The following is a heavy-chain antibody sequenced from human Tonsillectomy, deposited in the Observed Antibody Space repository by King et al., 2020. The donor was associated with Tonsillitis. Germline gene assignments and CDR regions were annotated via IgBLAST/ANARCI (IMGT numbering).Heavy chain of an antibody. Sequence: QLVQSGAEVKKPGSSVKVSCKASGGTFSKYAVNWVRQAPGQVLEWMGGSIPIFDAPNYAQKFQDRGTITADESTSTVYMDLSSLRSEDTAVYYCARDAVAAGGAFDIWGQGTLVSVSS. D-gene: IGHD3-10*01. CDR2: SIPIFDAP. CDR3: ARDAVAAGGAFDI. J-gene: IGHJ3*02. CDR1: GGTFSKYA. V-gene: IGHV1-69*12.